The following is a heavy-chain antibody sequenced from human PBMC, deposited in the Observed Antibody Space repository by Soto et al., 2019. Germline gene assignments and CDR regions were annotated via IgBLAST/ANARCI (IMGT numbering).Heavy chain of an antibody. D-gene: IGHD1-26*01. J-gene: IGHJ3*02. CDR1: GYTFTSYY. CDR2: INPSGGST. V-gene: IGHV1-46*01. Sequence: QVQLVQSGAEVKKPGASVKVSCKASGYTFTSYYMHWVRQAPGLGLEWMGIINPSGGSTSYAQKFQGRVTMTRDTSTSTVYMELSSLRSEDTAVYYCARAARATGAFDIWGQGTMVTVSS. CDR3: ARAARATGAFDI.